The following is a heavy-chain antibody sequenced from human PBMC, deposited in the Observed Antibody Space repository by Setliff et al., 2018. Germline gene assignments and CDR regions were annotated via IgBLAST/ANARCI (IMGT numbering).Heavy chain of an antibody. J-gene: IGHJ6*03. V-gene: IGHV4-39*07. CDR1: GGSITGSSDY. CDR3: ARARYSSGWYGGGGAFYYMDA. Sequence: SETLSLTCSVSGGSITGSSDYWGWVRQPPGEGLEWIGSINYSGRSHYDPSVKSRVTVSLDTSKNQFSLKLTSVTAADTAVYYCARARYSSGWYGGGGAFYYMDAWGKGTTVTVSS. CDR2: INYSGRS. D-gene: IGHD6-19*01.